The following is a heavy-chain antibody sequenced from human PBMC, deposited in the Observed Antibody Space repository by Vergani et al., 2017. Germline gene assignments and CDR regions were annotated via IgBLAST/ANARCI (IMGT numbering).Heavy chain of an antibody. CDR1: GDSITNGGFS. D-gene: IGHD4-17*01. J-gene: IGHJ5*02. V-gene: IGHV4-30-2*01. CDR2: IFPSGNS. CDR3: ASAYGDYRRSINWFDP. Sequence: QLQLQESGSGLVKPSQTLSLTCAVSGDSITNGGFSWNWIRQPPGKGPEWIGYIFPSGNSDYNPSLKNRVSISLDKSKNQFSLWVNSVTAADTAVYYCASAYGDYRRSINWFDPWGQGTLVTVSS.